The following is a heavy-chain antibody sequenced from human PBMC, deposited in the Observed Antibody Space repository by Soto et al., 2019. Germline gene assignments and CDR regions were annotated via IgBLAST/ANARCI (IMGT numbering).Heavy chain of an antibody. Sequence: QVQLVQSGAEVKKPGASVKVSCKASGYTFTSYDINWVRQATGQGLEWMGWMNPNSGNTGYAQKFQGRVTMTRNTSISTAYMELSSLRSEDTAVYYCARGRGSSRAKPKGLFDPWGQGTLVTVSS. CDR1: GYTFTSYD. J-gene: IGHJ5*02. V-gene: IGHV1-8*01. D-gene: IGHD1-26*01. CDR3: ARGRGSSRAKPKGLFDP. CDR2: MNPNSGNT.